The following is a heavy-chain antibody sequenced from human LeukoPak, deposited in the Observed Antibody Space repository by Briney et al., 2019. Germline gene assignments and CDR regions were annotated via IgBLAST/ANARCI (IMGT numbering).Heavy chain of an antibody. CDR2: ISSSSSYI. J-gene: IGHJ4*02. Sequence: GGSLRLSCAASGFTFSSYSMNWVRQAPGKGLEWVSSISSSSSYIYYADSVKGRFTISRDNAENSLYLQMNSLRAEDTAVYYCARGKNPMTTVTTVDYWGQGALVTVSS. D-gene: IGHD4-17*01. CDR1: GFTFSSYS. CDR3: ARGKNPMTTVTTVDY. V-gene: IGHV3-21*01.